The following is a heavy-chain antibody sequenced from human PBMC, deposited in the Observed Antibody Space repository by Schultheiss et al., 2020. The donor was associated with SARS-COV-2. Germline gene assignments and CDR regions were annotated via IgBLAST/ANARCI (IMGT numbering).Heavy chain of an antibody. Sequence: SQTLSLTCPVPGGSIRSGSYYWSWLLQHPGKGLEWIGYIYYSGSTNYNPSLKSRVTISVDTSKNQFSLKLSSVTAADTAVYYCARGGVVRGVGTLWFGDYYGMDVWGQGTMVTVSS. V-gene: IGHV4-30-4*08. CDR1: GGSIRSGSYY. CDR3: ARGGVVRGVGTLWFGDYYGMDV. CDR2: IYYSGST. D-gene: IGHD3-10*01. J-gene: IGHJ6*02.